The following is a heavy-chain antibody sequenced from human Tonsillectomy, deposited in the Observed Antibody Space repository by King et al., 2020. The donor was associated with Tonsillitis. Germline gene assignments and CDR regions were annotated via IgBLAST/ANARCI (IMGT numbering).Heavy chain of an antibody. J-gene: IGHJ4*02. V-gene: IGHV2-70*11. CDR3: PRIRSVSGHFRDL. Sequence: VTLKESGPALIPPTQTLRMTCSLSGFSITTAGMCVSWIRQPPGKALEWLARIDWDGDTYYNTSLKTRLTISKDTSKNQVVLTMTNVDPVDTATYFCPRIRSVSGHFRDLWRPGTPVTVPS. CDR2: IDWDGDT. CDR1: GFSITTAGMC. D-gene: IGHD3-9*01.